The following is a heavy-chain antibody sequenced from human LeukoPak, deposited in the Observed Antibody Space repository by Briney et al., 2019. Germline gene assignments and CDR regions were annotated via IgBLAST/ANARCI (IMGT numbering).Heavy chain of an antibody. J-gene: IGHJ5*02. Sequence: GGSPRLSCATSGLTFSDYYMSWIRQAPGKGLEWISYISSNGRTIYYADSVKGRFTISRDNARKSVYLQMNSLRAEDTAIYYCARTQQWLVSGFDPWGQGTLVTVSS. D-gene: IGHD6-19*01. CDR1: GLTFSDYY. V-gene: IGHV3-11*01. CDR2: ISSNGRTI. CDR3: ARTQQWLVSGFDP.